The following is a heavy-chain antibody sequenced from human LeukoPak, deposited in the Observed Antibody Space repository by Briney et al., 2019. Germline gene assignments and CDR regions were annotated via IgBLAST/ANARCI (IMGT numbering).Heavy chain of an antibody. CDR1: GFTVSSSF. D-gene: IGHD6-19*01. V-gene: IGHV3-53*04. J-gene: IGHJ6*02. CDR2: IYSGGST. Sequence: GGSLRLSCAASGFTVSSSFMNWVRQAPGKGLEWVSVIYSGGSTYYADSVKGRFTISRHNSKNTLYLQMNSLTTEDTAVYYCARDKGIAVAGYYYYGMDVWDQGTTVTVSS. CDR3: ARDKGIAVAGYYYYGMDV.